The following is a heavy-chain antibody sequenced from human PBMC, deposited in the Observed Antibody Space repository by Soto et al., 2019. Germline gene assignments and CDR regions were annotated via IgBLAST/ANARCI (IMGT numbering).Heavy chain of an antibody. CDR1: GGSISSGGYS. V-gene: IGHV4-30-2*01. D-gene: IGHD3-22*01. J-gene: IGHJ5*02. CDR3: ARLYYYASSADGFDP. CDR2: IYHSGST. Sequence: SETLSLTCAVSGGSISSGGYSWSWIRQPPGKGLEWIGYIYHSGSTYYNPSLKSRVTISVDRSKNQFSLKLNSVTAADTAVYYCARLYYYASSADGFDPWGEGTLVTVS.